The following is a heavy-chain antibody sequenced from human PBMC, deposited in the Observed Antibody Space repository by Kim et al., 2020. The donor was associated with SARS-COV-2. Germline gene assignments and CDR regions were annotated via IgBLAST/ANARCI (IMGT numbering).Heavy chain of an antibody. CDR2: IYYSGST. V-gene: IGHV4-59*01. Sequence: SETLSLTCTVSGGSISSYYWSWIRQPPGKGLEWIGYIYYSGSTNYNPSLKSRVTISVDTSKNQFSQKLSSVTAADTAVYYCARGVWYYYGSGSYPYYYYYGMDVWGQGTTVTVSS. CDR3: ARGVWYYYGSGSYPYYYYYGMDV. CDR1: GGSISSYY. J-gene: IGHJ6*02. D-gene: IGHD3-10*01.